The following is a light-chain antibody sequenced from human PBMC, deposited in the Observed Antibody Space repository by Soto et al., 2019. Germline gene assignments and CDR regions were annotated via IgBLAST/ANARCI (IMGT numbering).Light chain of an antibody. V-gene: IGKV3-15*01. CDR1: QSVSSN. CDR3: QQYNNWPPIT. J-gene: IGKJ5*01. Sequence: EIVMTQSPSTLSVSPGERATLSCRASQSVSSNLAWYQQKPGQAPRLLIYGASTRATGIPTRFRGSGSGTEFTLTISSLQSEDFAVYYCQQYNNWPPITFGQGTRLEIK. CDR2: GAS.